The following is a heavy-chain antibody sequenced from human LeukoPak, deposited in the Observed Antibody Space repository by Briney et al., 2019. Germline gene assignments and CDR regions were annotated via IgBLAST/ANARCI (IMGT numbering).Heavy chain of an antibody. Sequence: ASVKVSCKASGYTLTGYYMHWVRQAPGQGLEWMGWINPNSGGTNYAQKFQGRVTMTRDTSISTAYMELSRLRSDDTAVYYCASLSSISGYYPFDYWGQGTLVTVSS. CDR1: GYTLTGYY. CDR3: ASLSSISGYYPFDY. V-gene: IGHV1-2*02. D-gene: IGHD3-22*01. CDR2: INPNSGGT. J-gene: IGHJ4*02.